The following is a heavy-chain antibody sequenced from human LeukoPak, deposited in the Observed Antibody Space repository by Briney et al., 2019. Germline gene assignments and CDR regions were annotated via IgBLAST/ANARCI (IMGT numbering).Heavy chain of an antibody. CDR3: ASLLDFWSPFDP. Sequence: SETLSLTCTVPGGSISSYYWSWIRQPPGKGLEWIGYIYYSGSTNYNPSLKSRVTISVDTYKNQFSLKLSSVTAADTDVYYCASLLDFWSPFDPWGQGTLVTVSS. J-gene: IGHJ5*02. V-gene: IGHV4-59*01. CDR2: IYYSGST. D-gene: IGHD3-3*01. CDR1: GGSISSYY.